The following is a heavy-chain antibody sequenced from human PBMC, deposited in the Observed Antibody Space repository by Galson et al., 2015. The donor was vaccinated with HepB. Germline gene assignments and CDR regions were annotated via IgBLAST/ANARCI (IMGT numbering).Heavy chain of an antibody. D-gene: IGHD6-19*01. Sequence: SLRLSCAASGFTFSSYAMHWVRQAPGKGLEYVSAISSNRGSTYYADSVKGRFTISRDNSKNTLYLQMSSLRAEDTAVYYCVNFWYSSGLDAFDIWGQGTMVTVSS. V-gene: IGHV3-64D*06. CDR2: ISSNRGST. CDR3: VNFWYSSGLDAFDI. J-gene: IGHJ3*02. CDR1: GFTFSSYA.